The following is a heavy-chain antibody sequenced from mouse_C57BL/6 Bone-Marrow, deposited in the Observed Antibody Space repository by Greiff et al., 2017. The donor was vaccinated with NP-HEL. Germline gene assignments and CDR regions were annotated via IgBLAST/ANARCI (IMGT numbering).Heavy chain of an antibody. Sequence: EVKVVESGGDLVKPGGSLKLSCAASGFTFSSYGMSWVRQTPDKRLEWVATISSGGSSTYYPDSVKGRFTISRDNAKNTLYLQMSSLKSEDTAMYYCARQGDYDSYYFDYWGQGTTLTVSS. V-gene: IGHV5-6*01. CDR1: GFTFSSYG. D-gene: IGHD2-4*01. J-gene: IGHJ2*01. CDR3: ARQGDYDSYYFDY. CDR2: ISSGGSST.